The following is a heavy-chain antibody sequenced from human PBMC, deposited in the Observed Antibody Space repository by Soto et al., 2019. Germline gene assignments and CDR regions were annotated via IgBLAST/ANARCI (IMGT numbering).Heavy chain of an antibody. CDR2: IIPIFGTA. D-gene: IGHD1-20*01. Sequence: QVQLVQSGAEVKKPGSSVKVSCKASGGTFSSYAISWVRQAPGQGLGWMGGIIPIFGTANYAQKLQGRVTITADESTNTVYMELSSLRSEDTAVYFCAREYTWNAVRYGMDVWGQGTTVTVSS. CDR1: GGTFSSYA. CDR3: AREYTWNAVRYGMDV. J-gene: IGHJ6*02. V-gene: IGHV1-69*01.